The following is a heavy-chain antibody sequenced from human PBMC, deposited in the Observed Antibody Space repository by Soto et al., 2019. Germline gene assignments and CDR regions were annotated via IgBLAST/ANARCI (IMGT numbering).Heavy chain of an antibody. V-gene: IGHV1-3*01. CDR2: INAGNGNT. J-gene: IGHJ6*02. CDR3: AREGSYSPGGMDV. CDR1: GYTFTSYA. Sequence: GASVKVSFKASGYTFTSYAMHWVRQAPGQRLEWMGWINAGNGNTKYSQKFQGRVTITRDTSASTAYMELSSLGSEDTAVYYCAREGSYSPGGMDVWGQGTTVTVSS. D-gene: IGHD6-13*01.